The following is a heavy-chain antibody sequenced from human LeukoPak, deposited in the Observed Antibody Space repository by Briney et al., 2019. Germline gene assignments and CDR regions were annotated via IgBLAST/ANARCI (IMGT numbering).Heavy chain of an antibody. Sequence: GGSLRLSCAASGFTFSSYAMHWVRQAPGKGLEWVAVISHDGHNIYYADSVKGRFTISRDNSKYMVYLQMNSLRAEDTAVYYCAKGVVGATNYFDYWGREPWSPSPQ. CDR3: AKGVVGATNYFDY. V-gene: IGHV3-30*04. D-gene: IGHD1-26*01. CDR1: GFTFSSYA. J-gene: IGHJ4*02. CDR2: ISHDGHNI.